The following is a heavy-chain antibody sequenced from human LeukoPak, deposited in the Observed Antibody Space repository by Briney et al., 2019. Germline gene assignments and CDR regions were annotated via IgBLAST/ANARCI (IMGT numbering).Heavy chain of an antibody. CDR1: GFIFSSYA. CDR3: VKRLNNYFDY. Sequence: GGSLRLSCSASGFIFSSYAMHWVRQAPGKGLEFVSGISSNGGSTYYADSEKARFTMSRDNSKNALYLQMSSLRAEDTAVYYCVKRLNNYFDYWGQGTLVTVSS. V-gene: IGHV3-64D*06. J-gene: IGHJ4*02. CDR2: ISSNGGST. D-gene: IGHD4/OR15-4a*01.